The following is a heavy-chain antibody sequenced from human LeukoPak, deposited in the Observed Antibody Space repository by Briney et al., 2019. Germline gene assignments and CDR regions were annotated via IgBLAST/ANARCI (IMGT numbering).Heavy chain of an antibody. J-gene: IGHJ4*02. CDR2: IYYSGST. CDR1: GGSISSGGYY. CDR3: ARGNRDGYNLSYFDY. D-gene: IGHD5-24*01. V-gene: IGHV4-31*03. Sequence: SETLSLTCTVSGGSISSGGYYWSWIRQHPGKGLEWIGYIYYSGSTYYNPSLKSRVTISEDTSKNQFSLKLSSVTAADTAVYYCARGNRDGYNLSYFDYWGQGTLSPSPQ.